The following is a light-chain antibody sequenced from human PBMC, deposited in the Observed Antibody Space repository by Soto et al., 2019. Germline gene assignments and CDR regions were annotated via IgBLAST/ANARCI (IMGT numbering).Light chain of an antibody. CDR1: SSDVGGYNY. Sequence: QSVLTQPASVSGSPGQSITISCTGTSSDVGGYNYVSWYQLHPGKAPKLMIYEVSNRPSGVSNRFSGSKSGTTASLTISGLQAEDEADYYCTSKTSSTYVVFGGGTKLTVL. CDR2: EVS. J-gene: IGLJ2*01. V-gene: IGLV2-14*01. CDR3: TSKTSSTYVV.